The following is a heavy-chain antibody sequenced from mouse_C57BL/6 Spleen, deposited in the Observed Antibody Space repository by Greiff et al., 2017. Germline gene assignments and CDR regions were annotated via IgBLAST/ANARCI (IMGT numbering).Heavy chain of an antibody. CDR1: GYSITSGYY. CDR2: ISYDGSN. V-gene: IGHV3-6*01. Sequence: DVQLQESGPGLVKPSQSLSLTCSVTGYSITSGYYWNWIRQFPGNKLEWMGYISYDGSNNYNPSLKNRISITRDTSKNQFFLKLNSVTTEDTATYYCARSPNWDGCAYWGQGTLVTVSA. D-gene: IGHD4-1*01. CDR3: ARSPNWDGCAY. J-gene: IGHJ3*01.